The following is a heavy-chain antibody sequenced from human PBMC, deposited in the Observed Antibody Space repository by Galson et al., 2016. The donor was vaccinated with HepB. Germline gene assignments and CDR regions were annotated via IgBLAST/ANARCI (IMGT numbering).Heavy chain of an antibody. CDR2: IIHSGST. V-gene: IGHV4-34*09. Sequence: TLSLTCAVNGGSFIGYYWTWIRQSPGKGLEWIGEIIHSGSTNYNPPLKSRVIILVDTSKNHFSLKLSSVTAADTAVYYCARGEPTAILTYWGQGTLVAVSS. J-gene: IGHJ4*02. D-gene: IGHD2-21*02. CDR3: ARGEPTAILTY. CDR1: GGSFIGYY.